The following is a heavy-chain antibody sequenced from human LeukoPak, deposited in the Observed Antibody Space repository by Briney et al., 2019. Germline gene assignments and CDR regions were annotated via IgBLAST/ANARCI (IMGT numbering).Heavy chain of an antibody. CDR2: IKQGGSEI. J-gene: IGHJ4*02. V-gene: IGHV3-7*01. CDR1: GFTVSRFW. Sequence: GGSLRLSCSASGFTVSRFWMSWVRQAPGKGLEYVALIKQGGSEIYHMDSVKGRFTISRDDATNSLYLQMNSLRVEDTALYYCARDRESESDSEGDYWGQGTLVTVSS. D-gene: IGHD4-11*01. CDR3: ARDRESESDSEGDY.